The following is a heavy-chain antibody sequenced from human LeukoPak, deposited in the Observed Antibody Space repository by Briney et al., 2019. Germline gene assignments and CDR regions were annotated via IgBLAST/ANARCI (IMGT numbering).Heavy chain of an antibody. D-gene: IGHD6-13*01. CDR3: ARHVYSSSWYYYYYYMDV. J-gene: IGHJ6*03. CDR2: INHSGST. CDR1: GGSFSGYY. Sequence: SETLSLTCAVYGGSFSGYYWSWIRQPPGKGLEWIGEINHSGSTNYNPSLRSRVTISVDTSKNQFSLKLSSVTAADTAVYYCARHVYSSSWYYYYYYMDVWGKGTTVTVSS. V-gene: IGHV4-34*01.